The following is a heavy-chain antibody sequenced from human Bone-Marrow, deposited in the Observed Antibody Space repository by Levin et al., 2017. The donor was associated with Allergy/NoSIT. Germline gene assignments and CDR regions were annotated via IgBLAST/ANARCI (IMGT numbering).Heavy chain of an antibody. CDR3: TTGLQH. CDR1: GFTFSSAW. J-gene: IGHJ1*01. Sequence: SCAASGFTFSSAWMNWVRQAPGKVLEWVGHIKSKTDGGTTDFAAPVKGRFTMSRDDSRNTLSLQMNSLKIEDTAVYYCTTGLQHWGQGTLVTVSS. CDR2: IKSKTDGGTT. V-gene: IGHV3-15*01.